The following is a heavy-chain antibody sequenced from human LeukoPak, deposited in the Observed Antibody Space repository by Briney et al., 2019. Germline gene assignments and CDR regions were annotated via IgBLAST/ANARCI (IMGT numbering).Heavy chain of an antibody. Sequence: GGSLRLSCVASGFTFSSYWMHWVRQDPRKGLVWVSRISGDGRNINYADSVRGRFTISRDNAKSTLYLQMNSLRAEDTAVYYCARSWDIAVRMDFDYWGQGTLVTVSS. CDR1: GFTFSSYW. CDR3: ARSWDIAVRMDFDY. V-gene: IGHV3-74*01. J-gene: IGHJ4*02. CDR2: ISGDGRNI. D-gene: IGHD6-19*01.